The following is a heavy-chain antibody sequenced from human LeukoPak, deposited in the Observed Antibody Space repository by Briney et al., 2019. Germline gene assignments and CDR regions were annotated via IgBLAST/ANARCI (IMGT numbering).Heavy chain of an antibody. CDR3: ARGGVGATTMPDWYFDL. D-gene: IGHD1-26*01. CDR1: GGSFSGYY. J-gene: IGHJ2*01. V-gene: IGHV4-34*01. CDR2: INHSAST. Sequence: SETLSLTCAIYGGSFSGYYWGWIRHPPGKGLEWMGEINHSASTNYNPSLKSRVTISVDTSKNQFSLKLSSVTAADTAVYYCARGGVGATTMPDWYFDLWGRGTLVTVSS.